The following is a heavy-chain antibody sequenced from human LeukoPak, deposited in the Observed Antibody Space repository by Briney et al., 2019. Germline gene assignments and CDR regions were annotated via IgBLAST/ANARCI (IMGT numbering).Heavy chain of an antibody. CDR3: ARAFGYCSGSSCLNWFDP. CDR2: ISYSGYT. CDR1: GDSTSSSSSY. J-gene: IGHJ5*02. V-gene: IGHV4-39*01. D-gene: IGHD2-2*03. Sequence: SETLSLTCTVSGDSTSSSSSYWGWIRQPPGKGLEWSGSISYSGYTYYNPSLRGRVTISVDTSKNKFSLRLTSVTAADTAVYYCARAFGYCSGSSCLNWFDPWGQGTLV.